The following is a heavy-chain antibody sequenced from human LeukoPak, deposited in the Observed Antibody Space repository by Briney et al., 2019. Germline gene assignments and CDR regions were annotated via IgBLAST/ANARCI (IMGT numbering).Heavy chain of an antibody. J-gene: IGHJ4*02. CDR3: ARGYYDSSGFDLASFDY. V-gene: IGHV3-23*01. CDR2: ISGSGGST. D-gene: IGHD3-22*01. Sequence: GGSLRLSCAASGFTFSSYAMSWVRQAPGKGLEWVSAISGSGGSTYYADSVKGRFTISRDNSKNTLYLQMNSLRAEDTAVYYCARGYYDSSGFDLASFDYWGQGTLVTVSS. CDR1: GFTFSSYA.